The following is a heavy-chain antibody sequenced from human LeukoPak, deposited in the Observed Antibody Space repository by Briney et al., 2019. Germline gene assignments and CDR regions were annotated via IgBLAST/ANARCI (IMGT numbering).Heavy chain of an antibody. J-gene: IGHJ4*02. CDR1: GFTFSSHV. CDR3: ARSKRYCTNGICYTNGGFDH. Sequence: GGSLRLSCAASGFTFSSHVMHWVRQAPGKGLEYVSAISSNGGSTYYPNSVKGRFTISRDNSKNTLYLQMGSLRAEDMAIYYCARSKRYCTNGICYTNGGFDHWGQGTLVTVSS. D-gene: IGHD2-8*01. V-gene: IGHV3-64*01. CDR2: ISSNGGST.